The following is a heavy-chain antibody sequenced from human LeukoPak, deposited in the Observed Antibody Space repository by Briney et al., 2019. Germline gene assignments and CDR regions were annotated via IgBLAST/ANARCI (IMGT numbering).Heavy chain of an antibody. CDR3: GKTTVGYSSGRYPGWPVDY. V-gene: IGHV3-23*01. D-gene: IGHD2-15*01. Sequence: GGSLRLSCVASGFTFNSYAMYWVRQAPGKGLEGISGIFGSGGSAHYADSVKGRFTISRDNSKNTVYLQLDSLRVEETAVYYCGKTTVGYSSGRYPGWPVDYWGQGALVTVSS. CDR2: IFGSGGSA. CDR1: GFTFNSYA. J-gene: IGHJ4*02.